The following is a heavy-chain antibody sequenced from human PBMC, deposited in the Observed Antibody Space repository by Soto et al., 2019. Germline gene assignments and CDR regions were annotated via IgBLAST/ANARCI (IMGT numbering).Heavy chain of an antibody. CDR3: TIKTGYSSSWYPYYFDH. V-gene: IGHV3-49*04. J-gene: IGHJ4*02. CDR2: IKSKGYGGTT. D-gene: IGHD6-13*01. Sequence: GGSLRLSCIGSGFTFGDYAMSWVRQAPGKGLEWVGFIKSKGYGGTTEYAASVKGRFTISRDDSKSIAYLQMNSLKTEDTAVYYCTIKTGYSSSWYPYYFDHWGQGALVTVSS. CDR1: GFTFGDYA.